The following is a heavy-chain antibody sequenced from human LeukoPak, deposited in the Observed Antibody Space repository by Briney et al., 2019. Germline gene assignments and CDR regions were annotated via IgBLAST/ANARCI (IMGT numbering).Heavy chain of an antibody. CDR1: GFTFSNYG. D-gene: IGHD1-26*01. Sequence: GGSLRLSCGASGFTFSNYGMLWVRQAPGKGLEWVAFIRYDGNNKLYADSMKGRFTISRDNSKNTLYLHINSLRAEDTAVYYCARAGMGASAFDIWGQGTMVTVSS. CDR2: IRYDGNNK. CDR3: ARAGMGASAFDI. J-gene: IGHJ3*02. V-gene: IGHV3-30*02.